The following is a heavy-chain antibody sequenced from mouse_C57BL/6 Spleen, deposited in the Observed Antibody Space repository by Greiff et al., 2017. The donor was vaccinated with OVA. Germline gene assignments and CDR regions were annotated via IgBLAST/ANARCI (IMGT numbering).Heavy chain of an antibody. CDR3: ARITTVVAPYYFDY. CDR2: IYPRSGNT. Sequence: VQVVESGAELARPGASVKLSCKASGYTFTSYGISWVKQRTGQGLEWIGEIYPRSGNTYYNEKFKGKATLTADKSSSTAYMELRSLTSEDSAVYFCARITTVVAPYYFDYWGQGTTLTVSS. J-gene: IGHJ2*01. CDR1: GYTFTSYG. V-gene: IGHV1-81*01. D-gene: IGHD1-1*01.